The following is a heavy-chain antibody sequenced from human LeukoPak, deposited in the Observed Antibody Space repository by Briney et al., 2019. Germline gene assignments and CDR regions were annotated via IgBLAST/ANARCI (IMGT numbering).Heavy chain of an antibody. CDR2: ISDDGCNK. CDR3: ERDLEGQWLGRIDY. J-gene: IGHJ4*02. V-gene: IGHV3-30*04. D-gene: IGHD6-19*01. Sequence: GRSLRLSCAASGFRFSSYAMHGVRPAPGKGLEGVADISDDGCNKYYADSVKGRFTISRDNSKNTLYLQMNSLRAEDTAVYYCERDLEGQWLGRIDYWGLGTLVTVSS. CDR1: GFRFSSYA.